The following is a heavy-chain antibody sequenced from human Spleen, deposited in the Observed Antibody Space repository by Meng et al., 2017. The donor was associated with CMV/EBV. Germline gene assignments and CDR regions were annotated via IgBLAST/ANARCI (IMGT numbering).Heavy chain of an antibody. Sequence: GGSLKISCAASGFTFSSYTMDWVRQAPGRGLEWVSAISSGSHYIYYADSVKGRFTISRDNAKNSLYLQMNSLRAEDTAVYYCVRADPTKRSSTTSCLDYWGQGTLVTVSS. V-gene: IGHV3-21*01. CDR2: ISSGSHYI. CDR3: VRADPTKRSSTTSCLDY. D-gene: IGHD2-2*01. CDR1: GFTFSSYT. J-gene: IGHJ4*02.